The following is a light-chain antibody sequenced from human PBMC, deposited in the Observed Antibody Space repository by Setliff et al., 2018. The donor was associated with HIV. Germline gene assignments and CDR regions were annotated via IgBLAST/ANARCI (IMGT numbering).Light chain of an antibody. CDR1: SNDIGGFDY. Sequence: QSALAQPASVSGSPGQSIAISCTGTSNDIGGFDYVSWYQQHPGKAPKLVIYDVVNRPSGVSDRFSGSKSGSTASLTISGLQAEDEADYYCSSFTTTNTPSVFGAGTKVTV. V-gene: IGLV2-14*03. CDR3: SSFTTTNTPSV. J-gene: IGLJ1*01. CDR2: DVV.